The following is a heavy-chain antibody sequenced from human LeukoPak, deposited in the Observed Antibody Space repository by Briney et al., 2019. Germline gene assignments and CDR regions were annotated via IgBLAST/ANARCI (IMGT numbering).Heavy chain of an antibody. CDR2: ISWNSGSI. CDR3: AKGYTEMATTPFDAFDI. Sequence: GGSLRLSCAASGSTFDDYAMHWVRQAPGKGLEWVSGISWNSGSIGYADSVKGRFTISRDNAKNSLYLQMNSLRAEDTALYYCAKGYTEMATTPFDAFDIWGQGTMVTVSS. J-gene: IGHJ3*02. CDR1: GSTFDDYA. V-gene: IGHV3-9*01. D-gene: IGHD5-24*01.